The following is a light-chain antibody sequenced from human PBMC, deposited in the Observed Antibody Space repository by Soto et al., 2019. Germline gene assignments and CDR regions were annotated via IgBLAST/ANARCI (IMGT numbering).Light chain of an antibody. Sequence: QPVLTQPPSVSGAPGQRVTISCTGTRSNIGAGFDVHWYQQLPGTAPKLLIYDNNNRPSGVPDRFSGSKSGTSASLAITGLQAEDEADYDCQSYDGSLSGPVVFGGGTKLTVL. CDR2: DNN. V-gene: IGLV1-40*01. CDR1: RSNIGAGFD. CDR3: QSYDGSLSGPVV. J-gene: IGLJ2*01.